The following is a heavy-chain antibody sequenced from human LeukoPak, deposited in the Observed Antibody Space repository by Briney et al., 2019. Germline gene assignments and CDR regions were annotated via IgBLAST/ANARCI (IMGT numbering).Heavy chain of an antibody. CDR1: GYTFTSYG. CDR3: ARCSGGDCYRPLDF. V-gene: IGHV1-18*01. CDR2: ISADNGNT. D-gene: IGHD2-21*01. J-gene: IGHJ4*02. Sequence: ASVKVSCKASGYTFTSYGISWVRQAPGQGLEWMGWISADNGNTNYAQKLQGRVTMTTDTSTSTAYMELRSLGSDDTAVYFCARCSGGDCYRPLDFWGQGTLVTVSS.